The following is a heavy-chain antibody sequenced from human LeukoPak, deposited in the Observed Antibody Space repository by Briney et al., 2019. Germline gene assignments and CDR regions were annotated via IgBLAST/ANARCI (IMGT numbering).Heavy chain of an antibody. D-gene: IGHD2/OR15-2a*01. Sequence: SETLSLTCTVSGASISSSSYYWVWVRQPPGKGLEWIGSVNYSGTAYYSASLKSRVAISMDTFKNQFSLRLTSVTAADTAVYYCARLITTVDGNWFDPWGQGTLVTVSS. CDR1: GASISSSSYY. J-gene: IGHJ5*02. V-gene: IGHV4-39*01. CDR3: ARLITTVDGNWFDP. CDR2: VNYSGTA.